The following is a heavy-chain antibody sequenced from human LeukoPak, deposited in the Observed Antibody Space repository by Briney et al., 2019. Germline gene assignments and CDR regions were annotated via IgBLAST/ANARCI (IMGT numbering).Heavy chain of an antibody. CDR1: GFTFSSYS. Sequence: GGSLRLSCAASGFTFSSYSMNWVRQAPGKGLEWVSSISSSSSYIYYADSVKGRFTISRDNAKNSLYLQMNSLRAEDTAVYYCARDQVPPYYDSSGYPGYWGQGTPVTVSS. D-gene: IGHD3-22*01. J-gene: IGHJ4*02. CDR2: ISSSSSYI. V-gene: IGHV3-21*01. CDR3: ARDQVPPYYDSSGYPGY.